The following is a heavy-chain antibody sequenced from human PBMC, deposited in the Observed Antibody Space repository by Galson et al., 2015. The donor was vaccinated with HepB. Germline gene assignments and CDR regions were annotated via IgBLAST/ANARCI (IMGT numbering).Heavy chain of an antibody. V-gene: IGHV1-2*02. Sequence: SVKVSCKAPGYTFTGYYIHWVRQAPGQGLEWMGWISYNSGDTNLAQKFQGRVTMTRDTSISTAYMELSRLRSDDTAVYYCARQVVPGAFDIWGQGTMVTVSS. D-gene: IGHD6-13*01. CDR2: ISYNSGDT. CDR1: GYTFTGYY. J-gene: IGHJ3*02. CDR3: ARQVVPGAFDI.